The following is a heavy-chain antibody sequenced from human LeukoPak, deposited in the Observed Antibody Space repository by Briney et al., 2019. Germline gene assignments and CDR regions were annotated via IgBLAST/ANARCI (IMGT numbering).Heavy chain of an antibody. Sequence: GGSLRLSCVASGLTFSDYSMTWVRQAPGKGLEWVSVIYSGGSTYYADSVKGRFTISRDNSKNTLYLQMNSLRAEDTAVYYCAKDTLSSSWYNWFDPWGQGTLVTVSS. D-gene: IGHD6-13*01. CDR2: IYSGGST. J-gene: IGHJ5*02. CDR3: AKDTLSSSWYNWFDP. CDR1: GLTFSDYS. V-gene: IGHV3-66*01.